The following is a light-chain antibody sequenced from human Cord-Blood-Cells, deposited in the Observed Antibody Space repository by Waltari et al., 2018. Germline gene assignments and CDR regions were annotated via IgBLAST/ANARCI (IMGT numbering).Light chain of an antibody. CDR2: LGS. V-gene: IGKV2-28*01. CDR1: QSPLHSNGYNY. CDR3: MQALQTPYS. Sequence: DIVMTQSQLSLPATPGEPVSISCRSTQSPLHSNGYNYLDWYLQKPGQSPQLLIYLGSNRGSGVPDRFSGSGSGTDFTLKISRVEAEDVGVYDCMQALQTPYSFGQGTKLQNK. J-gene: IGKJ2*03.